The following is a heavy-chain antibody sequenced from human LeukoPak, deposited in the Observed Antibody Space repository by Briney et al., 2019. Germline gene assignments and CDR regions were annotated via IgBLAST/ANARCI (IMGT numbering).Heavy chain of an antibody. D-gene: IGHD5-12*01. CDR2: IYYSGTT. CDR1: GVSISSYY. CDR3: GSYNAYDFKFGY. V-gene: IGHV4-59*08. J-gene: IGHJ4*02. Sequence: PAETLSLTCAVSGVSISSYYWSWVRQPPGKGLEWIGYIYYSGTTTYNPSLKRRVTMSVDTSKNQFSLKLSCITAPDTAVYYCGSYNAYDFKFGYWGRGTLVTVSS.